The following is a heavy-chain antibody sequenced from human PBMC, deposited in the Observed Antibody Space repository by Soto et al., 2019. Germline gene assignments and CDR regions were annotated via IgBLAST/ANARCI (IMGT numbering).Heavy chain of an antibody. Sequence: QVQLQQWGAGLLKPSETLSLTCAVYGGSFSGYYWSWIRQPPGKGLEWIGEINHSGSTNYNPSLKSRVTISVDTSKNQFSLKLGSVTAADTAVYYCARGPPGYCTNGVCSRCQAKGVDYWGQGTLVTVSS. V-gene: IGHV4-34*01. CDR1: GGSFSGYY. J-gene: IGHJ4*02. CDR2: INHSGST. CDR3: ARGPPGYCTNGVCSRCQAKGVDY. D-gene: IGHD2-8*01.